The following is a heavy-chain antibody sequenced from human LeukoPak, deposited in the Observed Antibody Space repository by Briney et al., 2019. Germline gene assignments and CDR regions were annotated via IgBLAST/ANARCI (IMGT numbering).Heavy chain of an antibody. Sequence: PGGSLRLSCAASGFTFSSYAMSWVRQAPGKGLEWVSAISGSGGSTYYADSVKGRFTISRDNSKNTLYLQMNSLRAEDTAVYYCAKTGHSSGYSLDAFDIWGQGTMVTVSS. CDR1: GFTFSSYA. CDR2: ISGSGGST. D-gene: IGHD3-22*01. CDR3: AKTGHSSGYSLDAFDI. V-gene: IGHV3-23*01. J-gene: IGHJ3*02.